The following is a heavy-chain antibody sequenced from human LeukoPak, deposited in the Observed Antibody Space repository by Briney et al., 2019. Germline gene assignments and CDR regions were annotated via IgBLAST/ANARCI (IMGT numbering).Heavy chain of an antibody. V-gene: IGHV5-51*01. CDR1: GYSFSTYW. CDR3: ARHRTDYGDNSGGRPIDL. CDR2: IYPDNSDA. D-gene: IGHD4-23*01. Sequence: GESLWISCEASGYSFSTYWIGWVRQMPGKGLEWMGVIYPDNSDARYPPSFQGQVTLSVDKSINTAFLHWSSLKASDTAMYYCARHRTDYGDNSGGRPIDLWGQGTLV. J-gene: IGHJ5*02.